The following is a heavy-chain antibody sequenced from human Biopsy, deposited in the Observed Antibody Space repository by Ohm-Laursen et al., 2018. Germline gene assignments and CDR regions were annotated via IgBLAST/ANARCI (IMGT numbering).Heavy chain of an antibody. V-gene: IGHV4-59*01. CDR1: GGSISSDY. Sequence: SETLSLTCTVSGGSISSDYWSWIRQSPRKGLEWIGHISDRGTTNYNSSLRGRVTISVDTSKKQFSLKLSSVTAADTAVFFCARLYRLDDYWNDDPPDAFDVWGQGTMVTVSS. CDR3: ARLYRLDDYWNDDPPDAFDV. CDR2: ISDRGTT. J-gene: IGHJ3*01. D-gene: IGHD3-3*01.